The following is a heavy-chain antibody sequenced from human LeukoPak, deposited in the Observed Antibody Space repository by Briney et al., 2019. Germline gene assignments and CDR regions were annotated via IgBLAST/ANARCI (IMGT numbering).Heavy chain of an antibody. CDR1: GFTFSNYN. CDR2: ISISSNYI. D-gene: IGHD5-18*01. CDR3: AREGNSPFDY. Sequence: GGSLRLSCAASGFTFSNYNMNWVRQAPGKGLEWVSCISISSNYIYYPDSVKGRFTISRDNAKNSLYLQMNSLRAEDTAVYYCAREGNSPFDYWGQGTLVTVSS. J-gene: IGHJ4*02. V-gene: IGHV3-21*01.